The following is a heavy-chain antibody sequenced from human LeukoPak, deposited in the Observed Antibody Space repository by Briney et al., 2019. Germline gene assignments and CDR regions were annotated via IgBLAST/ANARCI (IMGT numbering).Heavy chain of an antibody. V-gene: IGHV4-39*07. D-gene: IGHD1-1*01. CDR2: IYDSGST. CDR1: GGSIRSSYYY. CDR3: ARGGGGTYFPYL. Sequence: SETLSLTCTVSGGSIRSSYYYWGWIRQPPGKGLEWIGSIYDSGSTYYNPSLKSRVTISVDTSKNQFSLKLNSVTAADTAVYFCARGGGGTYFPYLWGQEPWSPSPQ. J-gene: IGHJ5*02.